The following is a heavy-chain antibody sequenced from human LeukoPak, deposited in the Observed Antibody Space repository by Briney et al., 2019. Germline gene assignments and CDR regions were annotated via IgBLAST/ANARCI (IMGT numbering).Heavy chain of an antibody. Sequence: GESLKISSQGSGYSFTSYWISWVRQMPGKGLEWMGRIDPSDSYTNYSPSFQGHVTISADKSISTAYLQWSSLKASDTAMYYCARHLSFGGDFDYWGQGTLVTVSS. CDR2: IDPSDSYT. CDR3: ARHLSFGGDFDY. V-gene: IGHV5-10-1*01. CDR1: GYSFTSYW. J-gene: IGHJ4*02. D-gene: IGHD3-10*01.